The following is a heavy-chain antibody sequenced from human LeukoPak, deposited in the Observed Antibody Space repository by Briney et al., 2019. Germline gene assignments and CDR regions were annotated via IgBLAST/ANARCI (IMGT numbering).Heavy chain of an antibody. CDR3: AKAWGSGYYYFDY. Sequence: GSLTLTCAASGFTFSSSAMSWVRQAPGNGPQWVSTISSAGGNTYYADSVKGRFTISRDSSKNTLYLQMNNLRAEDAAVYYCAKAWGSGYYYFDYGGQGTLV. CDR1: GFTFSSSA. D-gene: IGHD3-22*01. V-gene: IGHV3-23*01. J-gene: IGHJ4*02. CDR2: ISSAGGNT.